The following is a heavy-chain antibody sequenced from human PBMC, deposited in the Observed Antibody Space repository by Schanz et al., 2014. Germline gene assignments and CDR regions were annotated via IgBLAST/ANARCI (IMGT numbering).Heavy chain of an antibody. V-gene: IGHV1-18*01. D-gene: IGHD1-26*01. CDR2: ISAYNGNT. J-gene: IGHJ4*02. Sequence: QVQLVQSGAEVKKPGASVKVSCKASGYTFTSYGINWVRQAPGQGLEWMGWISAYNGNTNYAQKLQGRVTMTTDTSTSTVYMELRSLTSDDSAVYYCARDRDQWDGNYLDYWGQGILVTVSS. CDR1: GYTFTSYG. CDR3: ARDRDQWDGNYLDY.